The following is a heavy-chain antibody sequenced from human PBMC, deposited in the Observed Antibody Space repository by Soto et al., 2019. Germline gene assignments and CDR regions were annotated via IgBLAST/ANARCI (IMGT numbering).Heavy chain of an antibody. CDR1: GFTFSTYW. CDR3: AREELWGPDK. J-gene: IGHJ4*02. D-gene: IGHD2-21*01. V-gene: IGHV3-7*04. Sequence: EVQLAESGGGLVQPGGSLRLSCVVSGFTFSTYWMAWVRQAPGKGLEWVANINEDGSEKYHVDSVKGRFTISRDNAKKSLYLQMNSLRVEDTAVYYCAREELWGPDKWGQGTLVTVSS. CDR2: INEDGSEK.